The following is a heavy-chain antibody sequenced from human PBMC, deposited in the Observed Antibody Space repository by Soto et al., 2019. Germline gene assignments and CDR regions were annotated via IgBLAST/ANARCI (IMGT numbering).Heavy chain of an antibody. CDR1: GFTFDHHA. CDR3: AKTRVDFWSRYSAPDFDF. Sequence: LSCAASGFTFDHHAMHWVRQAPGKGLEWVSGISYNSGSIGYAASVKGRFTISRDNAKNSLYLQMNSLRVEDTALYYCAKTRVDFWSRYSAPDFDFWGHGSMVTVS. V-gene: IGHV3-9*01. J-gene: IGHJ4*01. D-gene: IGHD3-3*01. CDR2: ISYNSGSI.